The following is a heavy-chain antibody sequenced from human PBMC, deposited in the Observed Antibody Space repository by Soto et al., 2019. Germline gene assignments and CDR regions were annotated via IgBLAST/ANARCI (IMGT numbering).Heavy chain of an antibody. CDR1: GFTFSSYA. J-gene: IGHJ6*02. CDR2: ISGSGGST. CDR3: AKDTYYDFWSGPPRYYYGMDV. D-gene: IGHD3-3*01. V-gene: IGHV3-23*01. Sequence: PVGSLGLSCAASGFTFSSYAMSWVRQAPGKGLEWVSAISGSGGSTYYADSVKGRFTISRDNSKNTLYLQMNSLRAEDTAVYYCAKDTYYDFWSGPPRYYYGMDVWGQGTTVTV.